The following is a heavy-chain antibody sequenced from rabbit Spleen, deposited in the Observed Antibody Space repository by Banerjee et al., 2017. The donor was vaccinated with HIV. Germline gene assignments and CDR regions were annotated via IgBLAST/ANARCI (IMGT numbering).Heavy chain of an antibody. CDR1: GIDFSSYYY. Sequence: QEQLEESGGDLVKPEGSLTLTCKASGIDFSSYYYMCWVRQAPGKGLEWIACIGTANGGTWYASWAKGRFTISRTSSTTVTLQMTSLTAADTATYFCARGVFSGYDYAFNLWGQGTLVTVS. J-gene: IGHJ4*01. V-gene: IGHV1S45*01. CDR2: IGTANGGT. CDR3: ARGVFSGYDYAFNL. D-gene: IGHD6-1*01.